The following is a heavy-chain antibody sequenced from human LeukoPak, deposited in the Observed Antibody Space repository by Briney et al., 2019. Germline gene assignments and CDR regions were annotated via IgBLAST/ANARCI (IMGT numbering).Heavy chain of an antibody. CDR1: GFTFKTYS. CDR2: IDSNGKYT. J-gene: IGHJ4*02. Sequence: GGSLRLSCAASGFTFKTYSMNWVRQAPGKGLEWVSSIDSNGKYTYSAESLKGRFTISRDNSKNTLYLQMNSLRAEDTAVYYCAKGPRWFGELLFPHWGQGTLVTVSS. CDR3: AKGPRWFGELLFPH. V-gene: IGHV3-23*05. D-gene: IGHD3-10*01.